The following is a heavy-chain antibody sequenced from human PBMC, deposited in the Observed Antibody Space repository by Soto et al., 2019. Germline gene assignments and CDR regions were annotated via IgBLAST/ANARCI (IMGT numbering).Heavy chain of an antibody. V-gene: IGHV3-23*01. Sequence: EVQLLESGGGLVQPGGSLRLSCAASGFTFFSYAMTWVRQAPGRGLEWVSGISGSGVSTDYADSVKGRFTISRDNSKNTLYLQMNSLRAEDTAVYFCATPIGKEHCSGGSCYSGGDYWGQGTLVTVSS. CDR2: ISGSGVST. D-gene: IGHD2-15*01. CDR3: ATPIGKEHCSGGSCYSGGDY. CDR1: GFTFFSYA. J-gene: IGHJ4*02.